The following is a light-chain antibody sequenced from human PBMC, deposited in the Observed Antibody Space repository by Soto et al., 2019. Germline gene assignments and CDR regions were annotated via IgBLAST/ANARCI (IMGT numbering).Light chain of an antibody. J-gene: IGLJ3*02. CDR1: SSDVGTYNL. CDR3: CSYAGGNNWV. V-gene: IGLV2-23*01. CDR2: EDT. Sequence: QSALTQPASVSGSPGQSITISCTGTSSDVGTYNLVSWFQQYPGKAPKLMIYEDTKRPSGASNRFSGSKSGNTASLTISGLQAEDEADYYCCSYAGGNNWVFGGGTKLTVL.